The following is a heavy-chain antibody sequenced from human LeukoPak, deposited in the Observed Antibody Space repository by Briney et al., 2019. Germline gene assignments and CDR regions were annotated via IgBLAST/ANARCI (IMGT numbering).Heavy chain of an antibody. D-gene: IGHD5-12*01. CDR3: AKDSGYDDYFDY. CDR2: ISGSGDST. CDR1: GFTFTSHA. Sequence: GGSLRLSCAASGFTFTSHAMSWVRQAPGKGLEWVSIISGSGDSTYYADSVKGRFTISRDNSKNTLYLQMNSLRADDTAVYYGAKDSGYDDYFDYWGQGTLVTVSS. J-gene: IGHJ4*02. V-gene: IGHV3-23*01.